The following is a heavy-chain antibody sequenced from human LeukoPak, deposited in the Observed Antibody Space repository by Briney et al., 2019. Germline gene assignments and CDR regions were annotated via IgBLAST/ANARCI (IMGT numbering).Heavy chain of an antibody. V-gene: IGHV3-30*02. J-gene: IGHJ4*02. CDR3: AKAQRGYSSGWYAIDY. D-gene: IGHD6-19*01. CDR2: IRYDGSNK. CDR1: GFTFSSYG. Sequence: GGSLRLSCAASGFTFSSYGMHWVRQAPGKGLEWVAFIRYDGSNKYYPDSVKGRFTISRDNSKNTLYLQMNSLRAEDTAVYYCAKAQRGYSSGWYAIDYWGQGTLVTVSS.